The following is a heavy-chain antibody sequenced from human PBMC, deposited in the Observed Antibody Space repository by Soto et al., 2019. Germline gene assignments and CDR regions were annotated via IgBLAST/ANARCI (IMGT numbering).Heavy chain of an antibody. CDR3: ARQGGWQLVRNYGMDV. J-gene: IGHJ6*02. CDR1: GGSISSSSYY. D-gene: IGHD6-6*01. CDR2: IYYSGST. V-gene: IGHV4-39*01. Sequence: SETLSLTCTVSGGSISSSSYYRGWIRQPPGKGLEWIGSIYYSGSTYYNPSLKSRVTISVDTSKNQFSLKLSSVTAADTAVYYCARQGGWQLVRNYGMDVWGQGTTVTVYS.